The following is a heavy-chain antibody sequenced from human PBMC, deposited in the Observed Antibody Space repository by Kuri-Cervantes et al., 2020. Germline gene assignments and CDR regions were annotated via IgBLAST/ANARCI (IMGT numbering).Heavy chain of an antibody. CDR3: ATGRSRTYYFDY. V-gene: IGHV3-11*01. CDR1: GFTFSSYA. J-gene: IGHJ4*02. D-gene: IGHD1/OR15-1a*01. CDR2: ISSSGSTI. Sequence: LSLTCAASGFTFSSYAMSWVRQAPGKGLEWVSYISSSGSTIYYADSVKGRFTISRDNAKNSLYLQMNSLRAEDTAVYYCATGRSRTYYFDYWGQGTLVTVSS.